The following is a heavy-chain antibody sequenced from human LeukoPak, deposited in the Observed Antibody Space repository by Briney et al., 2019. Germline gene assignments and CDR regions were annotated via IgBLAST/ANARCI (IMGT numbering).Heavy chain of an antibody. CDR2: IYTSGST. CDR1: GGSISSYY. V-gene: IGHV4-4*07. Sequence: SETLSLTCTVSGGSISSYYWSWIRQPAGKGLEWIGRIYTSGSTNYNPSLKGRVTMSVDTSKNQFSLKLSSVTAADTAVYYCARDPGPLYYYSSDAFDIWGQGTMVTVSS. J-gene: IGHJ3*02. D-gene: IGHD3-10*01. CDR3: ARDPGPLYYYSSDAFDI.